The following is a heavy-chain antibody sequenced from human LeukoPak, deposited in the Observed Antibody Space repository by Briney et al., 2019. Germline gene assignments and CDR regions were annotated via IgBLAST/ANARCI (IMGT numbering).Heavy chain of an antibody. J-gene: IGHJ4*02. D-gene: IGHD3-22*01. V-gene: IGHV3-7*01. CDR1: GFTFSSYW. CDR2: IKQDGSEK. CDR3: ARRLKDYYDSSGYYYDVVRPYYFDY. Sequence: PGGSLRLSCAASGFTFSSYWMSWVRQAPGKGLEWVANIKQDGSEKYYVDSVKGRFTISRDNAKNSLYLQMNSLRAEDTAVYYCARRLKDYYDSSGYYYDVVRPYYFDYWGQGTLVTVSS.